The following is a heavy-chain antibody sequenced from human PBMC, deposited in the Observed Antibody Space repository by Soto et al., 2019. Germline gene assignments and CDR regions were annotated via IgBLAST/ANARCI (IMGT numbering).Heavy chain of an antibody. V-gene: IGHV3-23*01. D-gene: IGHD3-10*01. CDR1: GFTFSSYA. CDR2: FSGSGGST. J-gene: IGHJ6*02. CDR3: AILPRGPFYCYYGMGV. Sequence: PGGSLRLSCAASGFTFSSYAMSWVHQAPGKGLEWVSAFSGSGGSTYYADSVKGRFTISRDNSKNTLYLQMNSLRAEDTAVYYCAILPRGPFYCYYGMGVWGQGTTVTVSS.